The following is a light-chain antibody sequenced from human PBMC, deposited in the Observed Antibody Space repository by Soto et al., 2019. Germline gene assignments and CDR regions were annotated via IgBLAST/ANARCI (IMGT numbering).Light chain of an antibody. CDR2: EVR. J-gene: IGLJ2*01. V-gene: IGLV2-14*01. CDR3: SSYTSSSTLVV. CDR1: SSDVGGYNY. Sequence: QSALTQPSSVSGSPGQSITISCTGTSSDVGGYNYVSWYQHHPGKAPKLMIYEVRNRPSGVSNRFSGSKSGNTASLTISGLPAEDEAEYYCSSYTSSSTLVVFGGGIKVTVL.